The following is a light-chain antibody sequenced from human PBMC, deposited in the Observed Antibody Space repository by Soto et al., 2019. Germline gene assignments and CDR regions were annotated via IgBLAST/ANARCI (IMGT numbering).Light chain of an antibody. V-gene: IGLV2-14*01. J-gene: IGLJ1*01. CDR2: EVS. CDR3: SSYRRGSAPYV. Sequence: QSALTQPASVSGSPGQSITISCTGTSSDVGGYDAVAWYQQYPGKAPKLMIYEVSNRLSGISDLFSGSKSGNTASLTISGLQAADEADYYCSSYRRGSAPYVFGTGTKLTVL. CDR1: SSDVGGYDA.